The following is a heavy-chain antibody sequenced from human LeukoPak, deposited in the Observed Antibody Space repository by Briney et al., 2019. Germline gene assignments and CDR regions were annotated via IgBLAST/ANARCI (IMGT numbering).Heavy chain of an antibody. CDR2: IYPGDSDT. V-gene: IGHV5-51*01. CDR3: ARGAIPAAVTGGADFDY. CDR1: GYRFTSYW. Sequence: GESLKISCKGSGYRFTSYWIGWVRQMPGKGLELMGIIYPGDSDTRYSPSFRGQVTISADKSTSTAYLPWRSLWASDTAMYYCARGAIPAAVTGGADFDYWGQGTLVTVSS. D-gene: IGHD6-13*01. J-gene: IGHJ4*02.